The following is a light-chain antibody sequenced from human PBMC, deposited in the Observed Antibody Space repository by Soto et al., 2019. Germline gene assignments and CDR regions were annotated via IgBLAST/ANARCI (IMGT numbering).Light chain of an antibody. CDR2: DVT. V-gene: IGLV2-14*03. CDR3: NSYTRDRRV. CDR1: NSDVGGYNY. J-gene: IGLJ3*02. Sequence: QSALTQPASVSGSPGQSITISCTGTNSDVGGYNYVSWYQQHPGKAPKLLIFDVTNRPSGVSDRFSGSKSGNTASLTISGVQTEDEADYYCNSYTRDRRVFGGGTKLTVL.